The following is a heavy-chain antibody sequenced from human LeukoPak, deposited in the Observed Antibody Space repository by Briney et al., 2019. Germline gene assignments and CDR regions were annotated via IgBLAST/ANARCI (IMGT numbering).Heavy chain of an antibody. J-gene: IGHJ4*02. CDR2: ISDIGSI. CDR1: GGSISSYY. D-gene: IGHD2/OR15-2a*01. CDR3: AGHHPRNTVDF. V-gene: IGHV4-59*08. Sequence: KPSETLSHTCTVSGGSISSYYWSWIRQPPGKGLEWIAYISDIGSIDYNPSLKSRVTISLDTSKNQFSLKLSSVTAADTAVYYCAGHHPRNTVDFWGQGTLVTVSS.